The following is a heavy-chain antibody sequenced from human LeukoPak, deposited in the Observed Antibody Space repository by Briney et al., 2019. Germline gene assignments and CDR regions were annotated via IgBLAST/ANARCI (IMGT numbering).Heavy chain of an antibody. V-gene: IGHV4-31*03. CDR1: GGSISSGGYY. J-gene: IGHJ4*02. D-gene: IGHD4-11*01. Sequence: SETLSLTCTVSGGSISSGGYYWSWIRQHPGKGLEWIGYIYYSGSTYYNPSLKSRVTISVDTSKNQFSLKLSSVTAADTAVYYCARYRESNYVPNLNYWGQGTLVTVSP. CDR2: IYYSGST. CDR3: ARYRESNYVPNLNY.